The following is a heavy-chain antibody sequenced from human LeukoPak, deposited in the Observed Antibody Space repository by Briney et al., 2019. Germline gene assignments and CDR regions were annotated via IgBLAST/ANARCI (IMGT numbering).Heavy chain of an antibody. V-gene: IGHV1-46*01. CDR3: ARGVSGSGWYAEYFQH. D-gene: IGHD6-13*01. J-gene: IGHJ1*01. CDR2: INPSGGST. CDR1: GYTFTSYY. Sequence: ASVKVSCKASGYTFTSYYMHRVRQAPGQGLEWMGIINPSGGSTSYAQKFQGRVTMTRDTSTSTAYMELRSLRSDDTAVYYCARGVSGSGWYAEYFQHWGQGTLVTVSS.